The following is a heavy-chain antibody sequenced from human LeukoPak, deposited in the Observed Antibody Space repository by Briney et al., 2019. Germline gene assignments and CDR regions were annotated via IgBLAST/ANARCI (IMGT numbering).Heavy chain of an antibody. V-gene: IGHV3-9*02. CDR3: AKGIAAAGIDDYFDY. CDR2: ISWNSGSI. J-gene: IGHJ4*02. Sequence: LGGSLRLYCAASGFTSDDYAMHWVRHAPGKGLEWGSGISWNSGSIGYADSVKGRFTISRDNAKNSLYLQMNSLRAEDTALYYCAKGIAAAGIDDYFDYWGQGTLVTVSS. CDR1: GFTSDDYA. D-gene: IGHD6-13*01.